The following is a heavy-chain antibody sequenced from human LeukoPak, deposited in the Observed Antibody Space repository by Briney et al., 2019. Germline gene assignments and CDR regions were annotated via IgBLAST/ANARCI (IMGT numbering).Heavy chain of an antibody. D-gene: IGHD2-15*01. J-gene: IGHJ4*02. Sequence: SETLSLTYAVYGGSFSGYYWSWIRQPPGKGLEWIGEINHSGSTNYNPSLKSRVTISVDTSKNQFSLKLTSVAAADTAMYYCARALVIGGTYIDYWGQGTLVTVSS. CDR1: GGSFSGYY. CDR3: ARALVIGGTYIDY. CDR2: INHSGST. V-gene: IGHV4-34*01.